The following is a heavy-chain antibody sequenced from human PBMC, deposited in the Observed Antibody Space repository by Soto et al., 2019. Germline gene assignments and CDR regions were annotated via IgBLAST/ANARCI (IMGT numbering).Heavy chain of an antibody. CDR2: INPNSGGT. V-gene: IGHV1-2*04. D-gene: IGHD4-17*01. CDR1: GYTFTGYY. Sequence: QVQLVQSGAEVKKPGASVKVSCKASGYTFTGYYMHWVRQAPGQGLAWMGWINPNSGGTNYAQKLQGWVTMTRDTAISTAYMELSRLRSDDTAVYYCARDLGDYGGYDAFDIWGQGTMVTVSS. J-gene: IGHJ3*02. CDR3: ARDLGDYGGYDAFDI.